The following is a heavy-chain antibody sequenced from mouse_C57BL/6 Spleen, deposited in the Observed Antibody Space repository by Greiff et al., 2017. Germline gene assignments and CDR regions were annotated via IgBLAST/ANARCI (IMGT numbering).Heavy chain of an antibody. D-gene: IGHD4-1*01. CDR3: ARKTGTGFAD. V-gene: IGHV5-6*01. J-gene: IGHJ3*01. CDR2: ISSGGSYT. CDR1: GFTFSSYG. Sequence: EVQLVESGGDLVKPGGSLQLSCAASGFTFSSYGMSWVRQTPDKRLEWVATISSGGSYTYYPDSVKGRFTISRDNAKNTLYLHMRSLKSEDTAMYYCARKTGTGFADWGQGTLVTVSA.